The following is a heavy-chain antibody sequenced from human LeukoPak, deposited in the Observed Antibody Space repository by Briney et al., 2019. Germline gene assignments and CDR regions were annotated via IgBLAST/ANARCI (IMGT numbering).Heavy chain of an antibody. CDR3: AKEGFYCSGGSCYSFYYYYMDV. J-gene: IGHJ6*03. V-gene: IGHV3-23*01. D-gene: IGHD2-15*01. CDR1: GFTFSTYN. CDR2: ISGSVGST. Sequence: PGGSLRLSCAASGFTFSTYNMNWVRQAPGKGLEWVSAISGSVGSTYYADSVKGRFTISRDNTKNTLYLQMNSLRAEDTAVYYCAKEGFYCSGGSCYSFYYYYMDVWGKGTTVTVSS.